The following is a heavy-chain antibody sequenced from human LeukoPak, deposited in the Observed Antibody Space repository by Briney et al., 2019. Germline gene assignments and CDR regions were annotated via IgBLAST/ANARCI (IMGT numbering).Heavy chain of an antibody. CDR2: MYHSGST. Sequence: PSETLSLTCTVSGGSISSHYWSWIRPPPGKGLEWIGYMYHSGSTNYNPSLKSRVTISVDTSKNQFSLKLSSVTAADTAVYYCARHSAHSSTNDAFDIWGQGTMVTVSS. D-gene: IGHD6-13*01. J-gene: IGHJ3*02. CDR3: ARHSAHSSTNDAFDI. V-gene: IGHV4-59*11. CDR1: GGSISSHY.